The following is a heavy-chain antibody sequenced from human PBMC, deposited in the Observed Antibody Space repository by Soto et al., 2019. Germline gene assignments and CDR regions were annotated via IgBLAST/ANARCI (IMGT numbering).Heavy chain of an antibody. V-gene: IGHV3-30*03. CDR2: ISRDGGTK. CDR3: TGEVASGY. D-gene: IGHD2-8*02. Sequence: QVQLVESGGGVVQPGRSLRLSCAVSGFTVSTYGMHWVRQAPGKGLEWVAVISRDGGTKYYADSVKGRVTISRYNSRNTLFLEMNSLRGDDMAVYYCTGEVASGYWGQGTLVTVSS. J-gene: IGHJ4*02. CDR1: GFTVSTYG.